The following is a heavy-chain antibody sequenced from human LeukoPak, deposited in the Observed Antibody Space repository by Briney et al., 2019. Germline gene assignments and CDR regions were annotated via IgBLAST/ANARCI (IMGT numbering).Heavy chain of an antibody. V-gene: IGHV3-74*01. CDR2: INSDGIST. Sequence: GGSLRLSCAATGFTFSNYWMHWVRQAPGKGLVWVSHINSDGISTSYADSVKGRFTISRDNAKNTLYLQMNSLRAEDTAVYYCAKARYCDSTTCRYYGMDVWGQGTTVTVSS. J-gene: IGHJ6*02. CDR1: GFTFSNYW. CDR3: AKARYCDSTTCRYYGMDV. D-gene: IGHD2-2*01.